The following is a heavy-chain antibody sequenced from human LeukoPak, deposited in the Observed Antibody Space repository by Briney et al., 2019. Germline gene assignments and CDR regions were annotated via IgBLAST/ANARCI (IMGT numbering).Heavy chain of an antibody. CDR1: GGSISSNY. CDR3: ATLRYCSGGSCFPKYFQH. V-gene: IGHV4-59*08. J-gene: IGHJ1*01. D-gene: IGHD2-15*01. Sequence: PSETLSLTCTVSGGSISSNYWSWIRQPPGKGLEWIGYIYYSGYTNYNPSLKSRVTISVDTSKNQFSLKLTSVTAADTAVYYCATLRYCSGGSCFPKYFQHWGQGTLVTVS. CDR2: IYYSGYT.